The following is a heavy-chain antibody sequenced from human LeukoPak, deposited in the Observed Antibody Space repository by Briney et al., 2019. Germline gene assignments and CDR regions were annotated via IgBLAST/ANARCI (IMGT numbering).Heavy chain of an antibody. J-gene: IGHJ3*02. Sequence: SVKVSCKASGGTFSNYGISWVRQAPGQGLEWMGGIIPISRTVQYAQKFRDRVTLTADESTSTAYMELSSLRSEDTAVYYCAMGDYGATKTAFDIWGQGTMVTVSS. CDR1: GGTFSNYG. D-gene: IGHD4-17*01. V-gene: IGHV1-69*13. CDR2: IIPISRTV. CDR3: AMGDYGATKTAFDI.